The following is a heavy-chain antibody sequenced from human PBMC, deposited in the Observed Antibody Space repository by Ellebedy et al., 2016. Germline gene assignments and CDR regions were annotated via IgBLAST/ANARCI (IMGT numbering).Heavy chain of an antibody. CDR2: IYPRDSDT. CDR3: ARHVVMDVVSGTPRDFYYYARDV. CDR1: GYSFHTHW. Sequence: KVSXKGFGYSFHTHWIGWVRQMPGKGLEWVGIIYPRDSDTSYSPSFKGQVTISADKSTNTAYLQWSGLRASDTAIYYCARHVVMDVVSGTPRDFYYYARDVWGQGTTVTVSS. V-gene: IGHV5-51*01. D-gene: IGHD1-7*01. J-gene: IGHJ6*02.